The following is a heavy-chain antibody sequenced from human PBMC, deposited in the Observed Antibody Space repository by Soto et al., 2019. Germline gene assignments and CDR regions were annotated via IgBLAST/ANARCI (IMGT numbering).Heavy chain of an antibody. CDR1: GGSITSGPYY. V-gene: IGHV4-61*01. CDR3: ARDVSGPSDY. Sequence: QVQLQESGPGMVKPSETLSLTCTVSGGSITSGPYYWSWIRQPPGKGLQWIGCIYYNGKNSYNPSLRSRVTMSVDTSKNQFSLKVYSVTAADTAVYYFARDVSGPSDYWGQGTLVTVSS. J-gene: IGHJ4*02. CDR2: IYYNGKN. D-gene: IGHD2-15*01.